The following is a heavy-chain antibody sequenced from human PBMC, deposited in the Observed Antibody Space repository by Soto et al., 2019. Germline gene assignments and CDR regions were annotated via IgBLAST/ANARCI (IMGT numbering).Heavy chain of an antibody. CDR3: ARGGCSGGSCYLIFDY. J-gene: IGHJ4*02. Sequence: QVQLVQSGAEEKKPGASVKVSCKASGYTFTSYAMHWVRQAPGQRLEWMGWINAGNGNTKYSQKFQGRVTITRDTSASTAHMELSSLRSEDTAVYYCARGGCSGGSCYLIFDYWGQGTLVTVSS. CDR2: INAGNGNT. V-gene: IGHV1-3*05. D-gene: IGHD2-15*01. CDR1: GYTFTSYA.